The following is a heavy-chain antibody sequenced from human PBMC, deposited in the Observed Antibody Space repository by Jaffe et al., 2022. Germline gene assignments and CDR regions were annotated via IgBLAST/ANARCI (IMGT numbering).Heavy chain of an antibody. CDR2: ISSSGSTI. CDR3: ARDRKETYYDFWSGYYQSSYYFDY. CDR1: GFTFSDYY. D-gene: IGHD3-3*01. V-gene: IGHV3-11*01. J-gene: IGHJ4*02. Sequence: QVQLVESGGGLVKPGGSLRLSCAASGFTFSDYYMSWIRQAPGKGLEWVSYISSSGSTIYYADSVKGRFTISRDNAKNSLYLQMNSLRAEDTAVYYCARDRKETYYDFWSGYYQSSYYFDYWGQGTLVTVSS.